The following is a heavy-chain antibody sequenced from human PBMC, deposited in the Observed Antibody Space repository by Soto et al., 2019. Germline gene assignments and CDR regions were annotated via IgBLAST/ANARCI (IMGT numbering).Heavy chain of an antibody. D-gene: IGHD4-17*01. CDR3: ARDGIYGGIDY. CDR1: GFTFSSYG. V-gene: IGHV3-33*01. J-gene: IGHJ4*02. Sequence: QVQLVESGGGVVQPGRSLRLSCAASGFTFSSYGMHWVRQAPGKGLEWVAVIWYDGSNKYYADSVKGRFTISRDNSKNTLYLQMNSLRAEDTAVYYCARDGIYGGIDYWGQGTLVTVSS. CDR2: IWYDGSNK.